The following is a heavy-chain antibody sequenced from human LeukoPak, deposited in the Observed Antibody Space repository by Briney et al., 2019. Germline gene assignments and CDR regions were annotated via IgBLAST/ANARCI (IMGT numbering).Heavy chain of an antibody. CDR3: ARVNYYDSRGYGAFDI. J-gene: IGHJ3*02. CDR1: GGSISSYY. CDR2: IYYSGST. Sequence: SETLSLTCTVSGGSISSYYWSWIRQPPGKGLEWIGYIYYSGSTNYNPSLKSRVTISVDTSKNQFSLKLSSVTAADTAVYYCARVNYYDSRGYGAFDIWGQGTMVTVSS. V-gene: IGHV4-59*01. D-gene: IGHD3-22*01.